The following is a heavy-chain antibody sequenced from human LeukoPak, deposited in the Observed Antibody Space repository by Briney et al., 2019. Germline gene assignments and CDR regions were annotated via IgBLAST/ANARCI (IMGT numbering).Heavy chain of an antibody. J-gene: IGHJ3*02. CDR1: GYTFTGYY. D-gene: IGHD2-21*02. CDR3: ASQPSEHIVVVTAAFDI. CDR2: INPNSGGT. Sequence: ASVKVSCKASGYTFTGYYMHWVRQAPGQGLEWMGWINPNSGGTNYAQKFQGGVTMTRDTSISTAYMELSRLRSDDTAVYYCASQPSEHIVVVTAAFDIWGQGTMVTVSS. V-gene: IGHV1-2*02.